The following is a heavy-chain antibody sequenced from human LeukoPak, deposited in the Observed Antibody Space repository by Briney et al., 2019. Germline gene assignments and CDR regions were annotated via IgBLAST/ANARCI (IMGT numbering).Heavy chain of an antibody. CDR2: ISAPGRNT. CDR3: AKGGGYSRNAFDI. CDR1: GFTFSSYA. Sequence: PGGSLRLSCAASGFTFSSYALSWVRQPPGKGLEWVSTISAPGRNTYYADSVTGRFTISRDSSKSTLYLQMNSLRAEDTAVYYCAKGGGYSRNAFDIWGQGTMVTVSS. D-gene: IGHD2-15*01. J-gene: IGHJ3*02. V-gene: IGHV3-23*01.